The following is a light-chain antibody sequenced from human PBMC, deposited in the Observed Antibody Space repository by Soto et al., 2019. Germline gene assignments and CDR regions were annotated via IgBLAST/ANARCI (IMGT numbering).Light chain of an antibody. V-gene: IGKV3-20*01. Sequence: EMALTQSPGTLSLSPGERATLPCRASQSVSSSYLAWYQQKPGQAPRLLIYGASSRATGIPDRFSGSGSGTDFTLTISRLEPEDFAVYYCQQCGSSPETFGQGTKVDIK. CDR3: QQCGSSPET. CDR1: QSVSSSY. CDR2: GAS. J-gene: IGKJ1*01.